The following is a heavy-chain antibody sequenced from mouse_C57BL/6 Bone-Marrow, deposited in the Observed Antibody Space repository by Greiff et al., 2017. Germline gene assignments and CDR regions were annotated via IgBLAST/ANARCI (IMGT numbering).Heavy chain of an antibody. D-gene: IGHD2-4*01. CDR1: GYSFTDYN. Sequence: EVQLQQSGPELVTPGASVKISCKASGYSFTDYNMNWVKPSNGKSLAWIGVINPNYGTTSYNQKFKGKATLTVDKSSRTAYMQRHSLTSEDSAVYYCARGYDYDYAMDYWGQGTSVTVSS. J-gene: IGHJ4*01. V-gene: IGHV1-39*01. CDR3: ARGYDYDYAMDY. CDR2: INPNYGTT.